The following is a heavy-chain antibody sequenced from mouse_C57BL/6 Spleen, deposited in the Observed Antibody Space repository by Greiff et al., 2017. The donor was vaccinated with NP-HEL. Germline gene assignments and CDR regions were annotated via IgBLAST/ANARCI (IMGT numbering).Heavy chain of an antibody. CDR1: GYTFTSYW. CDR3: ARSGDYDVAMDY. V-gene: IGHV1-55*01. Sequence: QVQLQQSGAELVKPGASVKMSCKASGYTFTSYWITWVKQRPGQGLEWIGDIYPGSGSTNYNEKFKSKATLTVDTSSSTAYMQLSSLTSEDSAVYYCARSGDYDVAMDYWGQGTSVTVSS. CDR2: IYPGSGST. D-gene: IGHD2-4*01. J-gene: IGHJ4*01.